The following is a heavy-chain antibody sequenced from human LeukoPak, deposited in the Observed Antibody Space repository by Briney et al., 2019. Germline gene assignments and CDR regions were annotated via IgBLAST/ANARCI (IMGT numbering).Heavy chain of an antibody. CDR3: ARDGARALDAFDI. V-gene: IGHV3-30-3*01. Sequence: GGPLRLSCAASGFTFSSYAMHWVRQAPGKGLEWVAVISYDGSNKYYADSVKGRFTISRDNSKNTLYLQMNSLRAEDTAVYYCARDGARALDAFDIWGQGTMVTVSS. CDR2: ISYDGSNK. J-gene: IGHJ3*02. CDR1: GFTFSSYA. D-gene: IGHD3-10*01.